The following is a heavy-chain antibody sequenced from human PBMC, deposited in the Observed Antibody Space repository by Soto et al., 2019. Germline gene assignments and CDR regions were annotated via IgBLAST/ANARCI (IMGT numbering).Heavy chain of an antibody. D-gene: IGHD1-26*01. Sequence: GESLKISCKGSGYSFTSYWIGWVRQMPGKGLEWMGIIYPGDSDTRYSPSFQGQVTISADKSISTAYLQWNSLKASDTAMYYCARLEPQGGSYFKAHYDYWGQGTLVTVSS. CDR2: IYPGDSDT. CDR1: GYSFTSYW. J-gene: IGHJ4*02. V-gene: IGHV5-51*01. CDR3: ARLEPQGGSYFKAHYDY.